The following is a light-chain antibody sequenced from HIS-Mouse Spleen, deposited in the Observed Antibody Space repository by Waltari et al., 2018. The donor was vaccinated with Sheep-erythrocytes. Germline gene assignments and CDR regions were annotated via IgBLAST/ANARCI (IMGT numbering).Light chain of an antibody. V-gene: IGLV2-11*01. CDR3: CSYAGRYNHV. CDR2: DVS. CDR1: SSDVGGYNY. J-gene: IGLJ1*01. Sequence: QSALTQPRPVSGAPGQSVTTSCTGTSSDVGGYNYVSCYQQHPGKAPKLMIYDVSKRPSGVPDRFSGSKSGNTASLTISGLQAEDEADYYCCSYAGRYNHVFATGTKVTVL.